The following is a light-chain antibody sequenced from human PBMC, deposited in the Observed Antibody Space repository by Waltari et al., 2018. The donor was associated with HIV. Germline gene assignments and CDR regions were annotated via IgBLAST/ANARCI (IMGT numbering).Light chain of an antibody. CDR1: QRVLYSSNRNDY. CDR3: QQYYSTLLT. Sequence: DIVMTQSPDSLAVSLGERATINCKSSQRVLYSSNRNDYLAWYQQKPRQPPKLLIYWASTRESGVPDRFSGSGSGTDFTLTISSLQAEDVAVYYCQQYYSTLLTFGGGTKVEIK. V-gene: IGKV4-1*01. CDR2: WAS. J-gene: IGKJ4*01.